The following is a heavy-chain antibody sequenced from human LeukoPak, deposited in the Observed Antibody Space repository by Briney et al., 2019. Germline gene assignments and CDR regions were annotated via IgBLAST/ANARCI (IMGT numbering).Heavy chain of an antibody. CDR2: ISTYNGNT. Sequence: ASVKVSCKASGYIFPNYGISWVRQAPGRGLEWMGWISTYNGNTNYAQKLQGRVTTTTDTSTSTAYMELRSLRSDDTAVYYCARDLIEEAAGTGPADYWGQGTLVTVSS. D-gene: IGHD6-13*01. J-gene: IGHJ4*02. V-gene: IGHV1-18*01. CDR1: GYIFPNYG. CDR3: ARDLIEEAAGTGPADY.